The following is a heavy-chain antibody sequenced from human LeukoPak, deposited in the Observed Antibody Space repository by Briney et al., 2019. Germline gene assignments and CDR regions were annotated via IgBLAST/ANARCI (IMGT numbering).Heavy chain of an antibody. CDR2: ILYSGSS. Sequence: SGTVSLTCTVSGGSLSTNNYNWDWTRQPPGRGLEWIGSILYSGSSHYNPSLSSRVTISRDTSKNQLSLRLTSVPAADTAVYYCARGRRYDSSGYKTFGWYFDLWGRGTLVSVSS. CDR3: ARGRRYDSSGYKTFGWYFDL. J-gene: IGHJ2*01. V-gene: IGHV4-39*07. CDR1: GGSLSTNNYN. D-gene: IGHD3-22*01.